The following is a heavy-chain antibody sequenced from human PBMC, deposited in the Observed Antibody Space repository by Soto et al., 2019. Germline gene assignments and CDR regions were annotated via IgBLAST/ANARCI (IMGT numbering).Heavy chain of an antibody. J-gene: IGHJ6*03. CDR3: AREMKFRWLRHYYYMDV. CDR2: MNPNSGNT. Sequence: ASVKVSCKASGYTFTSYDINWVRQATGQGLEWMGWMNPNSGNTGYAQKFQGRVTMTRNTSISTAYMELSSLRSEDTAVYYCAREMKFRWLRHYYYMDVWGKGTTVTVSS. V-gene: IGHV1-8*01. CDR1: GYTFTSYD. D-gene: IGHD5-12*01.